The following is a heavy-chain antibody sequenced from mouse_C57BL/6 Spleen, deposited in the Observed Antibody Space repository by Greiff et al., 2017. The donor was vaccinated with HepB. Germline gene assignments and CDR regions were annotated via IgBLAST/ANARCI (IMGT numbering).Heavy chain of an antibody. Sequence: EVKLMESGGGLVKPGGSLKLSCAASGFTFSDYGMHWVRQAPEKGLEWVAYISSGSSTIYYADTVKGRFTISRDNAKNTRFLQMTSLRSEDTAMYYCARSSITTVVATRGAMDYWGQGTSVTVSS. CDR3: ARSSITTVVATRGAMDY. D-gene: IGHD1-1*01. J-gene: IGHJ4*01. CDR2: ISSGSSTI. V-gene: IGHV5-17*01. CDR1: GFTFSDYG.